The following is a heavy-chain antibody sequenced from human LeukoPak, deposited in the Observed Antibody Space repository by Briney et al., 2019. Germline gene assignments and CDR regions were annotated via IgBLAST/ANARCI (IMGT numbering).Heavy chain of an antibody. J-gene: IGHJ3*02. D-gene: IGHD5-18*01. CDR2: ISGSGDST. CDR1: GFTFSSYA. V-gene: IGHV3-23*01. Sequence: GGSLRLSCAASGFTFSSYAMSWVRQAPGKGLEWVSVISGSGDSTYYADSVTGRFTIARDNSRNTLYLQMNSLRAEDTAVYYCAREGGYSYGLKFFDIWGQGTMVTVSS. CDR3: AREGGYSYGLKFFDI.